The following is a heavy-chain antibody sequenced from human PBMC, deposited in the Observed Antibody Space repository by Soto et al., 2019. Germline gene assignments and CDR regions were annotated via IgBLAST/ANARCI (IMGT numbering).Heavy chain of an antibody. CDR3: ARGGGRGYNELDP. CDR1: GYTFTAYY. D-gene: IGHD5-12*01. J-gene: IGHJ5*02. Sequence: QVQLVQSGAEVKKPGASVKVSCKASGYTFTAYYMHWVRQAPGQGLEWMGWINPNSGGTYHAQNFQGRVTTNRDTSTTTAYMELASLRSDDTAVYYCARGGGRGYNELDPWGHGTLVIVSS. V-gene: IGHV1-2*02. CDR2: INPNSGGT.